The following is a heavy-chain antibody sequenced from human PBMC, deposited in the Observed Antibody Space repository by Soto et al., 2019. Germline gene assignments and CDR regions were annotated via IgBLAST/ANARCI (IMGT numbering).Heavy chain of an antibody. Sequence: GASVKVSCKASGGTFSSYTISWVRQAPGQGLEWMGRIIPIFGTANYAQKFQGRVTITADESTSTAYMELSSLRSEDTAVYYCARCTYYYDSSGYYYYYYYYGMDVWGQGTTVTVSS. V-gene: IGHV1-69*13. CDR3: ARCTYYYDSSGYYYYYYYYGMDV. J-gene: IGHJ6*02. D-gene: IGHD3-22*01. CDR2: IIPIFGTA. CDR1: GGTFSSYT.